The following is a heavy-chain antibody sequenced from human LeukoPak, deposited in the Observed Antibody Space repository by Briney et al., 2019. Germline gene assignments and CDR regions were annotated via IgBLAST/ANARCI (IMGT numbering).Heavy chain of an antibody. D-gene: IGHD4-17*01. CDR2: ISYDGSNK. CDR3: AILTTVTTFDY. V-gene: IGHV3-30*03. CDR1: GFTFSSYG. J-gene: IGHJ4*02. Sequence: PGGSLRLSCAASGFTFSSYGMHWVRQAPGKGLEWVAVISYDGSNKYYADSVKGRFTISRDNSKNTLYLQMNSLRAEDTAVYYCAILTTVTTFDYWGQGTLVTASS.